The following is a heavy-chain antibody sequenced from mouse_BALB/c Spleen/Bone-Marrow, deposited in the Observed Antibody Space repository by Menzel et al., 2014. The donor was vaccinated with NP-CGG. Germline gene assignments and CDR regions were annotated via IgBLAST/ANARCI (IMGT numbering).Heavy chain of an antibody. CDR3: ASLTGTLDY. CDR1: GFNIKDTY. V-gene: IGHV14-3*02. J-gene: IGHJ2*01. D-gene: IGHD4-1*01. CDR2: IDPANEHT. Sequence: VQLKESGAELVKPGASVKLSCTASGFNIKDTYIHWVKQRPEQGLEWIGRIDPANEHTKYDPNFQGKATITADTSSNTAYLQLSSLTSEDTAVYYCASLTGTLDYWGQGSTLTVSS.